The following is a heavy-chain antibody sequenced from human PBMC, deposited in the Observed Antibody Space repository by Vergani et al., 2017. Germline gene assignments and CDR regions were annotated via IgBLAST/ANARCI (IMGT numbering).Heavy chain of an antibody. CDR1: GFTFSACP. V-gene: IGHV3-23*04. Sequence: QLVESGGGWVQPGGSVRLSCAASGFTFSACPMTWVRQAPGKGLEWVSAISARYPSTYYADSVKGRFTISRDNSKNMVYIQMNSLRPEDTAVYYCVKGKGTFENWGQGTLVTVSS. D-gene: IGHD1-7*01. CDR3: VKGKGTFEN. J-gene: IGHJ4*02. CDR2: ISARYPST.